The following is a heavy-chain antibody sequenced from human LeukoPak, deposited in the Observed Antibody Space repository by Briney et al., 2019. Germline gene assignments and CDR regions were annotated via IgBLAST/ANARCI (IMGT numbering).Heavy chain of an antibody. D-gene: IGHD5/OR15-5a*01. CDR1: GFTFSSYS. CDR3: ARDERSNDAFDI. CDR2: IYSGGST. J-gene: IGHJ3*02. V-gene: IGHV3-53*01. Sequence: PGGSLRLSCAASGFTFSSYSMNWVRQAPGKGLEWVSVIYSGGSTYYADSVKGRFTISRDNSKNTLYLQMNSLRAEDTAVYYCARDERSNDAFDIWGQGTMVTVSS.